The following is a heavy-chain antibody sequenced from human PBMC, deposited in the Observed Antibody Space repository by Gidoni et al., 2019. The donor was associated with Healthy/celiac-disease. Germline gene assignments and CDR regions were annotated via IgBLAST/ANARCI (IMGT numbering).Heavy chain of an antibody. CDR3: AKAVTLVVVADSWYFDL. D-gene: IGHD2-15*01. CDR1: GFPFSSSA. V-gene: IGHV3-23*01. CDR2: ISGSGGST. Sequence: EVQLLESGGGLVQPGGSLRLSCAASGFPFSSSAMSWVRQAPGKGLEWVSAISGSGGSTYYADSVKGRFTISRDNSKNTLYLQMNSLRAEDTAVYYCAKAVTLVVVADSWYFDLWGRGTLVTVSS. J-gene: IGHJ2*01.